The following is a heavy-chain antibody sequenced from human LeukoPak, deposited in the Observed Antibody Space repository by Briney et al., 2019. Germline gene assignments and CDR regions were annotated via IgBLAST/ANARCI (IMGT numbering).Heavy chain of an antibody. V-gene: IGHV1-69*06. CDR2: IVPQFGTP. J-gene: IGHJ2*01. D-gene: IGHD3-3*02. CDR1: GGTFNSYA. CDR3: AREAIPFLANLSVNYWPLDL. Sequence: GASVKVSCKPTGGTFNSYAITWVRQAPGQGLEYMGLIVPQFGTPNYARNFQGRVSITADKSTNTVYMELTSLRSEDTAVYFCAREAIPFLANLSVNYWPLDLWGRGSLVTVSS.